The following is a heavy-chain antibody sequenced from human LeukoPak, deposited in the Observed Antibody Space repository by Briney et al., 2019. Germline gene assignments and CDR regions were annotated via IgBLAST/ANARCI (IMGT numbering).Heavy chain of an antibody. CDR1: GFTFSDHY. D-gene: IGHD1-26*01. Sequence: GGSLRLSCAASGFTFSDHYMDWVRQAPGKGLEWVARTRNKVKSYTTQYAASVKGRFTISRDDSKNSLFLQMNSLKTEDTAVYYCVGALADSTVHHYFDYWGQGTLVTVSS. J-gene: IGHJ4*02. CDR3: VGALADSTVHHYFDY. V-gene: IGHV3-72*01. CDR2: TRNKVKSYTT.